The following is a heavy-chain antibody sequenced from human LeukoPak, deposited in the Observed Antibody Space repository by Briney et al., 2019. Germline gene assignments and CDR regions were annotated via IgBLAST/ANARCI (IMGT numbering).Heavy chain of an antibody. CDR2: IWYDGKNDQ. J-gene: IGHJ3*02. V-gene: IGHV3-30*02. CDR1: GFTFRRYG. CDR3: AKDRCSSSTCREAFEI. Sequence: GGSLRLSCAVSGFTFRRYGMHWIRQAPGKGMEWVAFIWYDGKNDQEYAESVKGRFTISRDNSKNTLYLQMNSLRTEDTAMYYCAKDRCSSSTCREAFEIWGQGTLVTVSS. D-gene: IGHD2-2*01.